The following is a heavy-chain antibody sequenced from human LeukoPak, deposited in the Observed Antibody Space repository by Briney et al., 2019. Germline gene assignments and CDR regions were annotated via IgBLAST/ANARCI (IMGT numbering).Heavy chain of an antibody. J-gene: IGHJ4*02. D-gene: IGHD6-13*01. V-gene: IGHV4-34*01. CDR3: ARHYKIAAAVGYGY. CDR2: INHSGST. CDR1: EFTFSRYW. Sequence: GSLRLSCAASEFTFSRYWMDCVRQDPGKGLEWIGEINHSGSTNYNPSLKSRVTISVDTSKNQFSLKLSSVTAADTAVYYCARHYKIAAAVGYGYWGQGTLVTVSS.